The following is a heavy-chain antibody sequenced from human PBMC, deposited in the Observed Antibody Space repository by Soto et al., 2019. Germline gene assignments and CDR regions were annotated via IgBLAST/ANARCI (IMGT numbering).Heavy chain of an antibody. CDR2: IKQDGSEK. Sequence: PGGSLRLSCAASGFTFSSYWMSWVRQAPGKGLEWVGNIKQDGSEKYNVDSVKGRFTISRDNAKNSLYLQMNSLRAEDTAVYYCARVSLPRYSYCTNGVCPSDAFDIWGQGTMVTVSS. J-gene: IGHJ3*02. V-gene: IGHV3-7*03. CDR1: GFTFSSYW. D-gene: IGHD2-8*01. CDR3: ARVSLPRYSYCTNGVCPSDAFDI.